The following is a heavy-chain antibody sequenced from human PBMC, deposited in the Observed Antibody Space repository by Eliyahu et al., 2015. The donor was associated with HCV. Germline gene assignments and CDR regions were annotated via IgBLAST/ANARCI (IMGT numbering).Heavy chain of an antibody. D-gene: IGHD2-15*01. CDR3: ARGPGSLDY. CDR1: GDXVSSDSAA. CDR2: TYYRSKWYS. Sequence: QVQLQQSGPGLVKPSQTLSLTCAISGDXVSSDSAAWNWXRQSPSRGLEWLGRTYYRSKWYSYYAVSVKSRITIKADTSKNQFSLQLNSVTPEDTAVYYCARGPGSLDYWGQGILVTVSS. V-gene: IGHV6-1*01. J-gene: IGHJ4*02.